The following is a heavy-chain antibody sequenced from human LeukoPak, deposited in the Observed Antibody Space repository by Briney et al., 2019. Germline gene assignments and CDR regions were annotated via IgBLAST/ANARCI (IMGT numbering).Heavy chain of an antibody. CDR3: AKATEHNWNYCFDY. V-gene: IGHV3-9*03. CDR1: GFTFDDYA. CDR2: ISWNSGSI. D-gene: IGHD1-7*01. Sequence: GGSLRLSCAASGFTFDDYAMHWVRQAPGKGLEWVSGISWNSGSIGYADSVKGRFTISRDNAKNSLYLQMNSLRAEDMALYYCAKATEHNWNYCFDYWGQGTLVTVSS. J-gene: IGHJ4*02.